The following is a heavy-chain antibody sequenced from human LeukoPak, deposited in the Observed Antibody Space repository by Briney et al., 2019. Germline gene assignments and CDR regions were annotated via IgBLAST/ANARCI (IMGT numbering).Heavy chain of an antibody. D-gene: IGHD6-19*01. V-gene: IGHV4-59*08. CDR2: IYYTGST. CDR1: GGSFSGYY. CDR3: ARHWTRGWYYFDY. J-gene: IGHJ4*02. Sequence: PSETLSLTCAVYGGSFSGYYWSLIRQPPGKGLEWIGYIYYTGSTNYNPSLKSRVTMSVDTSKNQFSLKLSSVTAADTAVYYCARHWTRGWYYFDYWGQGTLVTVSS.